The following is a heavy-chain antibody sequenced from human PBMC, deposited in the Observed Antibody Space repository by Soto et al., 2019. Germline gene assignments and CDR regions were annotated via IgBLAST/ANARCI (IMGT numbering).Heavy chain of an antibody. CDR3: AKWDGYGDH. CDR1: GFIFSSYS. J-gene: IGHJ5*02. Sequence: EVQLLESGGDLVQPGGSLRLSCAASGFIFSSYSFTWDRQAPGKGLEWVAGIRIGGDKTWHADSVKGRCTISRANSTNTVYLQLTRLRGDDTGVSYCAKWDGYGDHWGQGTRVTVSS. D-gene: IGHD5-18*01. CDR2: IRIGGDKT. V-gene: IGHV3-23*01.